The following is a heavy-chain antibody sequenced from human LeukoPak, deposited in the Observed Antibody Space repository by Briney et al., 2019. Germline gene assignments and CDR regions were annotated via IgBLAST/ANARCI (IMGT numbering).Heavy chain of an antibody. D-gene: IGHD1-26*01. V-gene: IGHV3-23*01. CDR1: GFAFKNYA. J-gene: IGHJ4*01. Sequence: GGSLRLSCAASGFAFKNYAMTWVRQAPGKGLQWVSNINDNGGQRHYADSVKGRFTISRNNSKNTLFLQMDSLRAEDTAVYYCAKTQWKVGATDYFDYWGHGILVTVSS. CDR2: INDNGGQR. CDR3: AKTQWKVGATDYFDY.